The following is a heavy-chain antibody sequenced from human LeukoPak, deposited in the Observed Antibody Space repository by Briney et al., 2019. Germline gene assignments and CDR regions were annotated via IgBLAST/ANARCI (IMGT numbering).Heavy chain of an antibody. Sequence: PSETLSLTCTVSGGSISSYYWSWIRQPPGKGLEWIGYIYDSGSTYYNPSLKSRVTISVDTSKNQFSLKVSSVTAADTAVYYCARLYYYDSGSYDYGTDVWGQGTTVTVSS. CDR3: ARLYYYDSGSYDYGTDV. D-gene: IGHD3-10*01. CDR2: IYDSGST. J-gene: IGHJ6*02. CDR1: GGSISSYY. V-gene: IGHV4-4*08.